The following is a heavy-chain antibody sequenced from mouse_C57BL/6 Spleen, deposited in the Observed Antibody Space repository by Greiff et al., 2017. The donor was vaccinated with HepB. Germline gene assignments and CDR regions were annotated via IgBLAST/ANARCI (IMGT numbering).Heavy chain of an antibody. V-gene: IGHV5-6*01. CDR3: ARRGTTVVDDWYFDV. D-gene: IGHD1-1*01. CDR2: ISSGGSYT. J-gene: IGHJ1*03. CDR1: GFTFSSYG. Sequence: EVQVVESGGDLVKPGGSLKLSCAASGFTFSSYGMSWVRQTPDKRLEWVATISSGGSYTYYPDSVKGRFTISRDNAKNTLYLQMSSLKSEDTAMYYCARRGTTVVDDWYFDVWGTGTTVTVSS.